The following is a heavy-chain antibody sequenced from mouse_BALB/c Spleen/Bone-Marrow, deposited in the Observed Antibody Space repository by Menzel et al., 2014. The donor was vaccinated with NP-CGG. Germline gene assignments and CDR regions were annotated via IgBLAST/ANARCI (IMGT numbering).Heavy chain of an antibody. J-gene: IGHJ4*01. V-gene: IGHV5-6-4*01. D-gene: IGHD2-3*01. CDR2: ISSGGSYT. CDR1: GFTFSSYT. Sequence: EVQLVESGGGLVKPGGSLKLSCAASGFTFSSYTMSWVRQTPEKRLEWVATISSGGSYTYYPDSVKGRFTISRDNAENTLYLQMSSLKSEDTAMYYCTRDLYDGYYYYAMDYWGQGTSVTVSS. CDR3: TRDLYDGYYYYAMDY.